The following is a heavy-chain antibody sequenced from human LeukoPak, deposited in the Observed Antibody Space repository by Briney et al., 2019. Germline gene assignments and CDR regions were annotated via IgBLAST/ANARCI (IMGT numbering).Heavy chain of an antibody. D-gene: IGHD6-13*01. J-gene: IGHJ2*01. CDR2: ISGSGGST. CDR3: ARGAPGIAAAGMGWYFDL. CDR1: GFTFSSYA. V-gene: IGHV3-23*01. Sequence: PGGSLRLSCAASGFTFSSYAMSWVRQAPGKGLEWVSAISGSGGSTYYADSVKGRFIISRDNSKNTLYLQMNSLRAEDTAVYYCARGAPGIAAAGMGWYFDLWGRGTLVTVSS.